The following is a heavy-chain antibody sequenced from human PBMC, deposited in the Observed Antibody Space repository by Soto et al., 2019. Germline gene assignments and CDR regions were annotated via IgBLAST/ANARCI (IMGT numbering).Heavy chain of an antibody. CDR2: IYYSGST. V-gene: IGHV4-59*01. D-gene: IGHD1-26*01. CDR3: ARVSATGWVFDY. CDR1: GGSISSYY. Sequence: SETLSLTCTVSGGSISSYYWSWIRQPPGKGLEWIGYIYYSGSTNYNPSLKSRVTISVDTSKNQFSLKLSSVTAADTAVYYCARVSATGWVFDYWGQGTLVTVSS. J-gene: IGHJ4*02.